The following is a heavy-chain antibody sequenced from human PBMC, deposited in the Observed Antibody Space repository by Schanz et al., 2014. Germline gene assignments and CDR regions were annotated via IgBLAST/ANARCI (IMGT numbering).Heavy chain of an antibody. D-gene: IGHD3-9*01. J-gene: IGHJ4*02. CDR1: GFNFRNYG. V-gene: IGHV3-33*05. Sequence: QVQLVESGGGVVQPGRSLRLSCAASGFNFRNYGMHWVRQAPGKGLEWVAGATFDGTKKYYGDSVKGRFTISRDNSNNTLTLQMNRLRDEDTGRYYCARGAVVDWHTDYWGQGTLVTVSS. CDR2: ATFDGTKK. CDR3: ARGAVVDWHTDY.